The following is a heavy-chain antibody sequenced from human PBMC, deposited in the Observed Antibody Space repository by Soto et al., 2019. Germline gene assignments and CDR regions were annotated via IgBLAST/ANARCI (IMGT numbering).Heavy chain of an antibody. CDR3: AKGTDCSSTSCSHIDYYYYYGMDV. Sequence: GGSLRLSCAASGFTFSSYAMSWVRQAPGKGLEWVSAISGSGGSTYYADSVKGRFTISRDNSKNTLYLQMNSLRAEDTAVYYCAKGTDCSSTSCSHIDYYYYYGMDVWGQGTTVTVSS. CDR1: GFTFSSYA. V-gene: IGHV3-23*01. J-gene: IGHJ6*02. CDR2: ISGSGGST. D-gene: IGHD2-2*01.